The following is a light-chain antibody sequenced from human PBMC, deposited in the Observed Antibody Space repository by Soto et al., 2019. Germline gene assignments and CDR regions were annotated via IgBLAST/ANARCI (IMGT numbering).Light chain of an antibody. V-gene: IGLV2-14*01. CDR1: SSDVGGYKF. CDR3: LSYTIANTLV. Sequence: QSALTQPASVSASPGQSITISCTGTSSDVGGYKFVSWYQHHPGKAPKLMIYEVNNRPSGVSNRFSGSKSGNTASLTISGLQPEDEADYYCLSYTIANTLVFGGGTKLTVL. CDR2: EVN. J-gene: IGLJ2*01.